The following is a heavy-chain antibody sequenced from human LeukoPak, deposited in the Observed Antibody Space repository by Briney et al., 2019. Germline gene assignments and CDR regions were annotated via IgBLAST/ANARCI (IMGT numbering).Heavy chain of an antibody. CDR3: AKSRYYYYDRGEYYFDY. Sequence: PGGSLRLSCVASGFTFSRHGMNWVRQAPGKGLEWVSGISPSGDIKYYVDSVKGRFTISRANSKNTLYLQMNSLRVEDTAVFYCAKSRYYYYDRGEYYFDYWGQGVLVTVSS. D-gene: IGHD3-22*01. CDR1: GFTFSRHG. J-gene: IGHJ4*02. CDR2: ISPSGDIK. V-gene: IGHV3-23*01.